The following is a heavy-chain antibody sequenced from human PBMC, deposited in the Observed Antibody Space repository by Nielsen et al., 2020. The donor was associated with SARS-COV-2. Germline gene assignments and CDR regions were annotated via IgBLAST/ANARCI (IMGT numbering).Heavy chain of an antibody. CDR2: ISWNSGSI. J-gene: IGHJ3*02. CDR3: AKETELWGAFDI. V-gene: IGHV3-9*01. Sequence: GGSLRLSCAASGFTFDDYAMHWVRQAPGKGLEWVSGISWNSGSIGYADSVKGRFTISRDNAKNSLYLQMNSLRAEDTALYYCAKETELWGAFDIWGQGTMVTVSS. CDR1: GFTFDDYA. D-gene: IGHD3-16*01.